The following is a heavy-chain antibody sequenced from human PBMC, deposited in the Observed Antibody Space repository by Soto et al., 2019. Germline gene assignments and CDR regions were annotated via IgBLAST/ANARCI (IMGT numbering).Heavy chain of an antibody. Sequence: GGSLRLSCAASGFTFSSYGMHWVRQAPGKGLEWVAVIWYDGSYKYYADSVKGRFTISRDNSKNTLYLQMNSLRAEDTAVYYCARGEAAAEYYYYYMDVWGKGTTVTVSS. V-gene: IGHV3-33*01. J-gene: IGHJ6*03. CDR2: IWYDGSYK. CDR3: ARGEAAAEYYYYYMDV. D-gene: IGHD6-13*01. CDR1: GFTFSSYG.